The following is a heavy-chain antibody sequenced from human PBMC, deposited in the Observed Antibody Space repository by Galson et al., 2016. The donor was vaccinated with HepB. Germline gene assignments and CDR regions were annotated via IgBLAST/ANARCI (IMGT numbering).Heavy chain of an antibody. Sequence: TLSLTCTVSGGSISSGGYYWSWIRQLPGKGLEWIGYISYSGSTYYNPSLKSRVAISGDSSQKQFSLKLSSVTAADTAVYYCARAPGDTYYYASGTYRFNYYYRDVWGKGTTVTVSS. D-gene: IGHD3-10*01. CDR1: GGSISSGGYY. CDR3: ARAPGDTYYYASGTYRFNYYYRDV. CDR2: ISYSGST. J-gene: IGHJ6*03. V-gene: IGHV4-31*03.